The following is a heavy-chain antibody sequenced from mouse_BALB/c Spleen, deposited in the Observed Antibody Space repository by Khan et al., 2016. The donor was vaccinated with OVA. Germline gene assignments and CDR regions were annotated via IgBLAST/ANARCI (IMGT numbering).Heavy chain of an antibody. V-gene: IGHV3-2*02. CDR1: GYSITSDYA. CDR2: ISYSGRT. D-gene: IGHD1-1*01. CDR3: ARSVTITTVVATDFDY. Sequence: EVQLQESGPGLVKPSQSLSLTCTVTGYSITSDYAWNWIRQFPGNKLEWMGYISYSGRTSYNPSFKSRISITREPSKNQFFLQLNSVTTEDTATYYCARSVTITTVVATDFDYWGQGTTLTVSS. J-gene: IGHJ2*01.